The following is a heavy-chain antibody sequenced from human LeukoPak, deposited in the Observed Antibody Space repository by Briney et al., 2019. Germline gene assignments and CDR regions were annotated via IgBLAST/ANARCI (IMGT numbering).Heavy chain of an antibody. J-gene: IGHJ6*02. D-gene: IGHD2-15*01. CDR1: GFTFSSYS. Sequence: GGSLRLSCAASGFTFSSYSMNWVRQAPGMGLEWVSYISSSSSTIYYADSVKGRFTISRDNAKNSLYLQMNSLRAEDTAVYYCARDLTYCSGGSFICYYYYGMDVWGQGTTVTVSS. CDR2: ISSSSSTI. V-gene: IGHV3-48*01. CDR3: ARDLTYCSGGSFICYYYYGMDV.